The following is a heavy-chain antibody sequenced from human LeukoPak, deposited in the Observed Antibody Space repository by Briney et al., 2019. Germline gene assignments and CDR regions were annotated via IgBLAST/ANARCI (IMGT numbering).Heavy chain of an antibody. V-gene: IGHV1-8*02. CDR2: MNPNSGNT. CDR1: GYTFTGYY. Sequence: GASVKVSCKASGYTFTGYYMHWVRQATGQGLEWMGWMNPNSGNTGYAQKFQGRVTMTTDTSTSTAYMELRSLRSDDTAVYYCARDRDSSGVYYMDVWGKGTTVTVSS. J-gene: IGHJ6*03. CDR3: ARDRDSSGVYYMDV. D-gene: IGHD3-22*01.